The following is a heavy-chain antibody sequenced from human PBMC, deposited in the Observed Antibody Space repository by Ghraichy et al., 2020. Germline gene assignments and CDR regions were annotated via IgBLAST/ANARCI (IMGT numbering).Heavy chain of an antibody. D-gene: IGHD2-2*01. Sequence: GGSLRLSCAASGFTFSSYSMNWVRQAPGKGLEWVSYISSSSSTIYYADSVKGRFTISRDNAKNSLYLQMNSLRAEDTAVYYCARASLGSTSYRYYYYYMDVWGKGTTVTVSS. J-gene: IGHJ6*03. V-gene: IGHV3-48*01. CDR3: ARASLGSTSYRYYYYYMDV. CDR1: GFTFSSYS. CDR2: ISSSSSTI.